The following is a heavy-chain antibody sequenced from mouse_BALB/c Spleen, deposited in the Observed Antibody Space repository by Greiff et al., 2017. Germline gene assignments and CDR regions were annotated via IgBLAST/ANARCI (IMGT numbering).Heavy chain of an antibody. CDR2: IDPENGDT. Sequence: VQLQQSGAELVRSGASVKLSCTASGFNIKDYYMHWVKQRPEQGLEWIGWIDPENGDTEYAPKFPGKATMTADTSSNTAYLQLSSLTSEDTAVYYCNDVSSPSYAMDYWGQGTSVTVSS. J-gene: IGHJ4*01. CDR1: GFNIKDYY. V-gene: IGHV14-4*02. D-gene: IGHD1-1*01. CDR3: NDVSSPSYAMDY.